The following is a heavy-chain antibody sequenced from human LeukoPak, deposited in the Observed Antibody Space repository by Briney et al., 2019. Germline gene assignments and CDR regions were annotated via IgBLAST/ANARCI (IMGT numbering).Heavy chain of an antibody. Sequence: GGSLRLSCAASGFTFSSYEMNWVGQAPGKGLEWVSYISSSGSTIYYADSVKGRFTISRDNAKNSLYLQMNSLRAEDTAVYYCARDSGPTDFRGVIPPLDYWGQGTLVTVSS. J-gene: IGHJ4*02. CDR3: ARDSGPTDFRGVIPPLDY. D-gene: IGHD3-10*01. CDR1: GFTFSSYE. CDR2: ISSSGSTI. V-gene: IGHV3-48*03.